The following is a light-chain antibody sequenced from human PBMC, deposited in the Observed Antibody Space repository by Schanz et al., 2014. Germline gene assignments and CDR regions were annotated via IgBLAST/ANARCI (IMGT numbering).Light chain of an antibody. J-gene: IGKJ2*01. CDR2: GAS. V-gene: IGKV3-20*01. Sequence: EIVLTQSPGTLSLSPGERATLSCRASQTVSSNYLAWYQQKPGQAPRLLIYGASSRATGIPDRFSGSGSGTDFTLTISRLEPEDFAVYYCQQYGSSVSYTFGQGTKLEIK. CDR1: QTVSSNY. CDR3: QQYGSSVSYT.